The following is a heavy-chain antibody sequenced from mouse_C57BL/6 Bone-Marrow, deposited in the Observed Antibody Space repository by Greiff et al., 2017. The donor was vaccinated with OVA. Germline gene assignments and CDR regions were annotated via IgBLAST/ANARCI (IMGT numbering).Heavy chain of an antibody. CDR1: GYTFTSYW. Sequence: EVQLQQSGTVLVRPGASVKMSCKTSGYTFTSYWMNWVKQRPGQGLEWIGAIYPGNSDTSYNKKIKGKAKLTAATSASTAYMELNSLTNECCAVYYCTCFYDFADWGQGTLVTVSA. CDR2: IYPGNSDT. D-gene: IGHD1-1*01. J-gene: IGHJ3*01. CDR3: TCFYDFAD. V-gene: IGHV1-5*01.